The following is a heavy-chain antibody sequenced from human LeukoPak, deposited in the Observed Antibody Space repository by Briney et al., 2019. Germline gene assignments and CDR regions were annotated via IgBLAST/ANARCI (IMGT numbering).Heavy chain of an antibody. Sequence: SETLSLTCTFSSGSISIYFWTWIRQPAGEGLEWLGRVSTTGDTSYNPSLKSRVTMSVDTSKNQLSLKLSSVTVADTAVYYCAMSSGSPYFDYWGQGTLVTVSS. J-gene: IGHJ4*02. D-gene: IGHD6-19*01. V-gene: IGHV4-4*07. CDR1: SGSISIYF. CDR3: AMSSGSPYFDY. CDR2: VSTTGDT.